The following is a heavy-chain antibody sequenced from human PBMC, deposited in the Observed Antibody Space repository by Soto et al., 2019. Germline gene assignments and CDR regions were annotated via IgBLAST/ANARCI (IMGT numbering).Heavy chain of an antibody. Sequence: EVQLVESGGDLVQPGGSLRLSCAASGFIFANYAMSWVRQAPGKGLEWVSVISTSGGTTLYADTVKGRFTISRDNPKNTLYLQMNSLRADDTAVYYFARDLGCWYGRFDPWGQGTLVTVAS. CDR1: GFIFANYA. CDR3: ARDLGCWYGRFDP. CDR2: ISTSGGTT. V-gene: IGHV3-23*04. J-gene: IGHJ5*02. D-gene: IGHD6-13*01.